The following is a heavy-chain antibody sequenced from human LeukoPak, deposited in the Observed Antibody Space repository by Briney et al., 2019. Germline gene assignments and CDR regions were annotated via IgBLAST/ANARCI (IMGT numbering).Heavy chain of an antibody. CDR1: GYTFTGYY. J-gene: IGHJ4*02. V-gene: IGHV1-2*02. Sequence: ASVKASCKASGYTFTGYYMHWVRQAPGQGLEWMGWINPNSGGTNYAQKFQGRVTMTRDTSISTAYMELSRLRSDDTAVYYCARKSYYDSSGYYVYWGQGTLVTVSS. CDR2: INPNSGGT. CDR3: ARKSYYDSSGYYVY. D-gene: IGHD3-22*01.